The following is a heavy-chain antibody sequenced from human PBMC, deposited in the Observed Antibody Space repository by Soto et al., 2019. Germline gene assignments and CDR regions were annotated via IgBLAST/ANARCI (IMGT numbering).Heavy chain of an antibody. CDR1: GFTFSSSW. V-gene: IGHV3-74*01. CDR3: SKGVLSNYVFSHP. D-gene: IGHD3-10*02. Sequence: PGGSLRLSCAAAGFTFSSSWMHWVRQAPGKGLVWVSRISTDGTGTDYADSVKGRFTISRDNAKNTLYLQMNSLRADDTAVYYCSKGVLSNYVFSHPLGQGTPVTVSS. CDR2: ISTDGTGT. J-gene: IGHJ5*02.